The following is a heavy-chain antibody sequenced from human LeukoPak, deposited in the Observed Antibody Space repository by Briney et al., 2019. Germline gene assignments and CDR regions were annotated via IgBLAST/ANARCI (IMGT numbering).Heavy chain of an antibody. Sequence: GGSLRLSCAASGFTFRSHGMHWVRQAPGKGLEWVAVIWYDGSDKYYAKSVEGRFTISRDNSRNTLYLQMSSLRDEDTAVYYCAKPATSILIYFDSWGQGILVTVSS. V-gene: IGHV3-33*06. CDR2: IWYDGSDK. J-gene: IGHJ4*02. CDR1: GFTFRSHG. CDR3: AKPATSILIYFDS. D-gene: IGHD2-2*01.